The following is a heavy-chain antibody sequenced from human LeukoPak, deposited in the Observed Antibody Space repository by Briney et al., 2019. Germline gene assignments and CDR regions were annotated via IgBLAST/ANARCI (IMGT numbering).Heavy chain of an antibody. Sequence: GGSLRLSCTASGFTFDDYAMHWVRHAPRKGLEWVSGISWNSGSVGYADSVKGRFTISRDNAKNSLYLQMNSLRTEDTALYYCAKEDGDKGPFDSWGQGTLVTVSS. D-gene: IGHD4-23*01. CDR2: ISWNSGSV. J-gene: IGHJ4*02. CDR1: GFTFDDYA. V-gene: IGHV3-9*01. CDR3: AKEDGDKGPFDS.